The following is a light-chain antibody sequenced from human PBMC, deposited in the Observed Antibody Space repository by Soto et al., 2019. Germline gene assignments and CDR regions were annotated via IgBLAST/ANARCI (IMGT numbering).Light chain of an antibody. CDR1: SSDVGGYNY. CDR3: SSYTSSSTLYV. J-gene: IGLJ1*01. Sequence: QSALTQPASVSGSPGQSITISCTGTSSDVGGYNYVSWYQQHPGKAPKLMIYDVSNRPSGVSNRFSGSKSGNTASLTISGSQPEDEDEYYCSSYTSSSTLYVFGTGTKLTVL. V-gene: IGLV2-14*01. CDR2: DVS.